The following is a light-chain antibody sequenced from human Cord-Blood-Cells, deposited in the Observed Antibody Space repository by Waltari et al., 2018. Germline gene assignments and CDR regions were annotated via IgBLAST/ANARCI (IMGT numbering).Light chain of an antibody. V-gene: IGKV1-5*03. Sequence: DIQMTQSPSTLSASVGDRVTITCRASQSISSWLAWYQQKPGKAPKLLIYKASSFESGVXXXFSGSGSGTEFTLTISSLQPDDFATYYCQQYNSYSRTFGQGTKVEIK. J-gene: IGKJ1*01. CDR3: QQYNSYSRT. CDR2: KAS. CDR1: QSISSW.